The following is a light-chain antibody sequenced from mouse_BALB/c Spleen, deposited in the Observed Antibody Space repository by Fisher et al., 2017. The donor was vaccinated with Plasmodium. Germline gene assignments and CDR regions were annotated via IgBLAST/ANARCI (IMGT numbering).Light chain of an antibody. V-gene: IGKV1-135*01. CDR2: LVS. J-gene: IGKJ5*01. CDR3: SQSTHLPLT. Sequence: VMTQSPLTLSVTIGQPASISCKSSQSLLNSDGKTYLSWLLQRPGQSPKRLIYLVSYLDSGVPDRFTGSGSGTDFTLKISRVEAEDLGVYFCSQSTHLPLTFGAGTKLEL. CDR1: QSLLNSDGKTY.